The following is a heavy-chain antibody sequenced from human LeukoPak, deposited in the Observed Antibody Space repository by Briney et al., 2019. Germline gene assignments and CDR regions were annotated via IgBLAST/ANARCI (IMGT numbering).Heavy chain of an antibody. CDR2: VSGGDT. V-gene: IGHV3-23*01. CDR1: GFTFSSYA. D-gene: IGHD2-15*01. Sequence: PGGSLRLSCAASGFTFSSYAMSWVRQAPGKGLDWVSAVSGGDTYYADSVKGRFTISRDNSKNTLYLQMNSLRAEDTAIYYCAKGASGPFDYWGQGTLVTVSS. J-gene: IGHJ4*02. CDR3: AKGASGPFDY.